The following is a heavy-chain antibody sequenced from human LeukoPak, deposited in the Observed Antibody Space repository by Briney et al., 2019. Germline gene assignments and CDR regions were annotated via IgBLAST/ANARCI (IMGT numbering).Heavy chain of an antibody. D-gene: IGHD5-12*01. CDR3: ARARDIVATITDY. V-gene: IGHV3-30*04. CDR2: ISYDGSNK. CDR1: GFTFGSYA. J-gene: IGHJ4*02. Sequence: GGSLRLSCAASGFTFGSYAMHWVRQAPGKGLEWVAVISYDGSNKYYADSVKGRFTISRDNSKNTLYLQMNSLRAEDTAVYYCARARDIVATITDYWGQGTLVTVSS.